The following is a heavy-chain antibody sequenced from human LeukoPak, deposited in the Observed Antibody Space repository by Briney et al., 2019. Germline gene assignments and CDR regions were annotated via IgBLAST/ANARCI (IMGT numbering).Heavy chain of an antibody. V-gene: IGHV4-61*01. CDR1: GDSISSGNYY. Sequence: SETLSLTCSVSGDSISSGNYYWNWIRQPPGKGLEWIAYIYSSGGTNYDPSLKSRVTISLDTSKNQFSLTLSSVTAADTAVYFCARGDVAYYDSSGYYSTKNQYYSDYWGQGALVTVSS. CDR2: IYSSGGT. D-gene: IGHD3-22*01. CDR3: ARGDVAYYDSSGYYSTKNQYYSDY. J-gene: IGHJ4*02.